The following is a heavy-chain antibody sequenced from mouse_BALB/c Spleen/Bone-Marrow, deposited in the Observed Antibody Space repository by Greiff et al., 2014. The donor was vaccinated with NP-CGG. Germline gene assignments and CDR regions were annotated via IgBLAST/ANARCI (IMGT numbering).Heavy chain of an antibody. V-gene: IGHV5-6-5*01. CDR3: ASYYDYTWFAY. CDR2: ISSGGST. J-gene: IGHJ3*01. Sequence: EVKLVESGGGLVKPGGSLKLSCAASGFTFSSYAMSWVRQTPEKRLEWVASISSGGSTYYLDSVKGRFTISRDNARNILYLQMSSLRSEDTAMYYCASYYDYTWFAYWGQGTLVTVSA. D-gene: IGHD2-4*01. CDR1: GFTFSSYA.